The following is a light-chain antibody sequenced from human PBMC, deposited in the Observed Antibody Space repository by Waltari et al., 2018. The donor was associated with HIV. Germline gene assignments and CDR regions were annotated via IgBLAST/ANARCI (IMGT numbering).Light chain of an antibody. CDR1: TSDIHDYNF. V-gene: IGLV2-8*01. CDR2: EVT. CDR3: SSFAGSNKL. Sequence: QSALTHPPSASGSPGQSVNMSCPGPTSDIHDYNFISWYQQYSGKAPKLIIFEVTKRPSGVPDRFSGSRSGNTASLIVSGLQAEDEAVYFCSSFAGSNKLFGGGTKLTVL. J-gene: IGLJ2*01.